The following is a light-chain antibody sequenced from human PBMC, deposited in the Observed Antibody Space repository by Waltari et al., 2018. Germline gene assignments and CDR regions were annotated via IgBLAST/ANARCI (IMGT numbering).Light chain of an antibody. CDR2: EVN. J-gene: IGLJ2*01. V-gene: IGLV2-23*02. CDR3: CSYGGVNTLGVL. Sequence: QSALTQPASVSGSPGQSITITCTGRRADVGGYNLGSWYQHHPGQAPRLLIYEVNERPSGIPSRFSGSKSGNTASLTISGLQIEDEADYYCCSYGGVNTLGVLFGGGSKLTV. CDR1: RADVGGYNL.